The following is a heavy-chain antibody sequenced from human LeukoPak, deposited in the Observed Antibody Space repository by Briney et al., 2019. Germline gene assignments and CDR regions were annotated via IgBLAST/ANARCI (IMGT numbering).Heavy chain of an antibody. V-gene: IGHV1-69*13. CDR1: GGTFSSYA. J-gene: IGHJ6*04. D-gene: IGHD1-1*01. CDR2: IIPIFGTA. Sequence: ASVKVSCKASGGTFSSYAISWVRQAPGQGLEWMGGIIPIFGTANYAQKFQGRVTITADESTSTAYMELSSLRSEDTAVYYCASPQEYTPYYYYGMDVWGKGTTLTVSS. CDR3: ASPQEYTPYYYYGMDV.